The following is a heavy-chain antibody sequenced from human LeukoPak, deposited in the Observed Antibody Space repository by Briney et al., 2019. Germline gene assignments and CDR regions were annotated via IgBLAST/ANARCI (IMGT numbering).Heavy chain of an antibody. CDR2: ISGSGGST. J-gene: IGHJ4*02. D-gene: IGHD5-24*01. Sequence: GGSPRLSCAASGFTFSSYAMSWVRRAPGKGLEWVSAISGSGGSTYYADSVKGRFTISRDNSKNTLYLQMNSLRAEDTAVYYCAKVEMATITGSADYWGQGTLVTVSS. V-gene: IGHV3-23*01. CDR3: AKVEMATITGSADY. CDR1: GFTFSSYA.